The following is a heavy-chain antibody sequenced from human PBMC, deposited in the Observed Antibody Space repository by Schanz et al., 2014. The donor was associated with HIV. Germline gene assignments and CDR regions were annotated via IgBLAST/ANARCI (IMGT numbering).Heavy chain of an antibody. CDR2: IYYSGST. CDR3: ARSRTGVVTDNNWFDP. Sequence: QVQLQESGPGLVKPSQTLSLTCTVSGASISSGGCYWSWIRQHLGKGLEWIGYIYYSGSTYYNPSLKSRATISVDTSENQFSLKLSSVTAADTAVYYCARSRTGVVTDNNWFDPWGQGTLVTVSS. CDR1: GASISSGGCY. V-gene: IGHV4-31*03. J-gene: IGHJ5*02. D-gene: IGHD3-3*01.